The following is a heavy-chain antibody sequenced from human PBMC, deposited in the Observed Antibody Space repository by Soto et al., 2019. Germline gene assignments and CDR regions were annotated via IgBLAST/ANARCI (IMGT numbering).Heavy chain of an antibody. CDR2: ISWNRGSI. Sequence: EVQLVESGGGLVQPGRSLRLSCAASGFTFDDYAMHWVRQAPGKGLEWVSGISWNRGSIGYADSVKGRFTISRDNAKNSXYLQMNSLRXXXXXXXXXAATAGGYXXXXXXXWGQ. CDR1: GFTFDDYA. CDR3: AATAGGYXXXXXXX. J-gene: IGHJ3*01. V-gene: IGHV3-9*01. D-gene: IGHD5-18*01.